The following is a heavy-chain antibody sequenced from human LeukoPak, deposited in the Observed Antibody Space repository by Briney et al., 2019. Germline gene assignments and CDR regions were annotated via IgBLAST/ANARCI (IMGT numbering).Heavy chain of an antibody. J-gene: IGHJ4*02. D-gene: IGHD3-10*01. Sequence: GGSLRLSCAASGFTFSSHAMSWVRQAPGKGLEWVSAISGSGASTYYADPVKGRFTISRDNSKNTLYLQMNSLRAEDTAVYFCAKVVFVLTNLYYFDCWGQGTLVTVSS. V-gene: IGHV3-23*01. CDR1: GFTFSSHA. CDR2: ISGSGAST. CDR3: AKVVFVLTNLYYFDC.